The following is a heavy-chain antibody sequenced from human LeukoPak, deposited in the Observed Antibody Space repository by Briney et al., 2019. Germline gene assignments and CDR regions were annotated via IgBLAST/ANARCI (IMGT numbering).Heavy chain of an antibody. CDR2: IRYDGSNK. Sequence: GGSLRLSCAASGFTFSSYGMHWVRQAPGKGLEWVAFIRYDGSNKYYADSVKGRFTISRDNSKNTLYLQMNSLRAEDTAVYYCAKGGAAAATDDAFDIWGQGTMVTVSS. CDR1: GFTFSSYG. D-gene: IGHD6-13*01. V-gene: IGHV3-30*02. J-gene: IGHJ3*02. CDR3: AKGGAAAATDDAFDI.